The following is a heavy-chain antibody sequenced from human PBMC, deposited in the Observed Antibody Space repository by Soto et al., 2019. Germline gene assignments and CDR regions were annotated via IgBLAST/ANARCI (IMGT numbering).Heavy chain of an antibody. V-gene: IGHV1-8*02. CDR1: GYTFTSYD. CDR3: ARDTLGYCSGGSCNEWSNYYYMDV. J-gene: IGHJ6*03. D-gene: IGHD2-15*01. CDR2: MNPNSGNT. Sequence: ASVKVSCKASGYTFTSYDINWVRQATGQGLEWIVCMNPNSGNTGYAQKFQGRVTMTRYTSISTAYMELSRLRSDDTAVYYCARDTLGYCSGGSCNEWSNYYYMDVWGKGTTVTVSS.